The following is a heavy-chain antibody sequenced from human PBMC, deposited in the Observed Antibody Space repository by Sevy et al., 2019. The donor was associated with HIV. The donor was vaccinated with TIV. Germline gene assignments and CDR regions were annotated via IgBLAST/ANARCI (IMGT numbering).Heavy chain of an antibody. V-gene: IGHV3-9*03. D-gene: IGHD3-10*01. CDR3: AKSAFRWFGSSWFDP. Sequence: GGFLRLSCVASGFTFDDYAMNWVRQAPGKGLEWVSGISWNSGNIGYADSVKGRFTISRDNAKNSLYLHMNSLRAEDLALDFCAKSAFRWFGSSWFDPWGQGTLVTVSS. CDR2: ISWNSGNI. J-gene: IGHJ5*02. CDR1: GFTFDDYA.